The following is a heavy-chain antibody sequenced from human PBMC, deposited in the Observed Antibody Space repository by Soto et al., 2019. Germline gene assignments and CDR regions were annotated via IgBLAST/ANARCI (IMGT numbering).Heavy chain of an antibody. J-gene: IGHJ6*03. Sequence: ASVKVSCKASGYTFTSYGISWVRQAPGQGLEWMGWISAYNGNTNYAQKLQGRVTMTTDTSTSTAYMELRSLRSDDTAVYYCARVSNGRIAAAGIYYYYYMDVWGKGTTVTVSS. CDR1: GYTFTSYG. CDR2: ISAYNGNT. D-gene: IGHD6-13*01. V-gene: IGHV1-18*01. CDR3: ARVSNGRIAAAGIYYYYYMDV.